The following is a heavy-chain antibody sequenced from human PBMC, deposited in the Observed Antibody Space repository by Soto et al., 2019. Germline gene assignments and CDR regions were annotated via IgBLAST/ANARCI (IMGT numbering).Heavy chain of an antibody. J-gene: IGHJ4*02. V-gene: IGHV2-5*02. CDR2: IYWDDDK. Sequence: QLTLNESGPTQVKPRQTLTLTCTFSGFSLTTSGVGVGWIRQSPGKAPEWLALIYWDDDKRYSPSLKSRLTLTKDTSKNQVVLTMADLDPADTAIYYCAHRVLRTVFGLVTTTAIYFHFWGQGTPVAVSS. CDR1: GFSLTTSGVG. D-gene: IGHD3-3*01. CDR3: AHRVLRTVFGLVTTTAIYFHF.